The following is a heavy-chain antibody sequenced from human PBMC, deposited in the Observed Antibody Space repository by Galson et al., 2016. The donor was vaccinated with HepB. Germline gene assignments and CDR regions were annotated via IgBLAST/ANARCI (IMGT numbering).Heavy chain of an antibody. D-gene: IGHD2-15*01. CDR3: GRQPPLDTYCSGGTCYVVSGAFDI. Sequence: QSGAEVKKPGDSLKISCKGSGYTFTTYWIGWVRQMPGKGLEWMGIIYPGDSDTRYSPSFQGQVTISADKSISTAYLQWSSLKASDTAMYYCGRQPPLDTYCSGGTCYVVSGAFDIWGQGTMVTVSS. CDR2: IYPGDSDT. V-gene: IGHV5-51*01. CDR1: GYTFTTYW. J-gene: IGHJ3*02.